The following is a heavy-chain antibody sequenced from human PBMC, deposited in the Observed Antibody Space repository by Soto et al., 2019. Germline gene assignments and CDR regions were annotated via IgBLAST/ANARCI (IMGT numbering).Heavy chain of an antibody. CDR2: INHVGGT. V-gene: IGHV4-34*01. Sequence: SETLSLTCAVYGGFLSESYWTWIRQPPGKGLEWIGEINHVGGTNYNPSLKSRVTMSVDTSQNQFSLRLISVTAADTAMYFCVRIRYQLPSSVLWLDPWGQGAPVTVYS. CDR1: GGFLSESY. J-gene: IGHJ5*02. CDR3: VRIRYQLPSSVLWLDP. D-gene: IGHD3-16*01.